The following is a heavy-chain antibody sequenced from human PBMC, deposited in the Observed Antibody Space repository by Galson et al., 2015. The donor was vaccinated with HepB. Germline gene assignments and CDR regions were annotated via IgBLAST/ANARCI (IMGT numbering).Heavy chain of an antibody. CDR3: ARAFWSGYYDEVDYYMDV. J-gene: IGHJ6*03. D-gene: IGHD3-3*01. Sequence: SLRLSCAASGFTFSSYGMHWVRQAPGKGLEWVAVMRFDGSKKYYADSVRGRFTISRDNSKNTLYLQMNSLRAEDTGIYYCARAFWSGYYDEVDYYMDVWGKGTTVTVSS. CDR1: GFTFSSYG. CDR2: MRFDGSKK. V-gene: IGHV3-33*01.